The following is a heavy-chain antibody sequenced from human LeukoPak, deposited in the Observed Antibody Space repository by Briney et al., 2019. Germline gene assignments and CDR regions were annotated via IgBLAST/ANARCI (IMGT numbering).Heavy chain of an antibody. CDR3: AKRLVGATHAFDI. Sequence: GGSLRLSCAASGLSFSSYWMHWVRQAPGKGLMWVSRINSDGSSTIYADSVKGRFTISRDNAKNTLYLQMNRLRADDTALYYCAKRLVGATHAFDIWGQGTMVTVSS. V-gene: IGHV3-74*01. CDR2: INSDGSST. CDR1: GLSFSSYW. D-gene: IGHD1-26*01. J-gene: IGHJ3*02.